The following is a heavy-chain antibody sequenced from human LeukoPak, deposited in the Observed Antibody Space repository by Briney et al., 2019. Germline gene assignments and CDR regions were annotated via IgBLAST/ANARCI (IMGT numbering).Heavy chain of an antibody. Sequence: PSETLSLTCTVSGGSISSYYWSWIRQPPGKGLEWIGYIYYSGSTNYNPSLKSRVTISVDTSKNQFSLKLSSVTAADTAVYYCARDLGAAAGINAFDIWGQGTMVTVSS. V-gene: IGHV4-59*01. CDR2: IYYSGST. CDR1: GGSISSYY. J-gene: IGHJ3*02. CDR3: ARDLGAAAGINAFDI. D-gene: IGHD6-13*01.